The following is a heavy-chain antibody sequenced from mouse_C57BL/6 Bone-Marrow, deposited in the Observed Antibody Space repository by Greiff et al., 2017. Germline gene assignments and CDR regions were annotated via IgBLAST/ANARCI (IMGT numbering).Heavy chain of an antibody. CDR2: ISGGGGNT. CDR3: ANSYYYGSSSWFAY. V-gene: IGHV5-9*01. Sequence: EVKLMESGGGLVKPGGSLKLSCAASGFTFSSYTMSWVRQTPEKRLEWVATISGGGGNTYYPDSVKGRFTISRDNAKNTLYLQMSSLRSEDTALYYCANSYYYGSSSWFAYWGQGTLVTVSA. D-gene: IGHD1-1*01. CDR1: GFTFSSYT. J-gene: IGHJ3*01.